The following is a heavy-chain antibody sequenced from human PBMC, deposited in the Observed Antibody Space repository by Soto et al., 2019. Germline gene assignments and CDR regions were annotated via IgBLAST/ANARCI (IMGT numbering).Heavy chain of an antibody. CDR2: ISAAGDP. V-gene: IGHV3-13*05. Sequence: EVQLVESGGGLVQPGGSLRISCEASGFTFRKYDMHWVRQGTGKGLEWVSGISAAGDPDYADSVEGRFTISRENAQNSFFLQMNSLRVGDTAVYYCARTDRDFYGLDVWGQGTTVIVSS. CDR1: GFTFRKYD. J-gene: IGHJ6*02. CDR3: ARTDRDFYGLDV.